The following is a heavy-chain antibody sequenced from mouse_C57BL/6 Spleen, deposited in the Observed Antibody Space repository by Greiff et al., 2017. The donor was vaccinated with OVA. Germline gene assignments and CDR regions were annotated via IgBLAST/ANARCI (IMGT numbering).Heavy chain of an antibody. CDR2: INPGSGGT. Sequence: QVQLQQSGAELVRPGTSVKVSCKASGYAFTNYLIEWVKQRPGQGLEWIGVINPGSGGTNYNEKFKGKATLTADKSSSTAYMQLSSLTSKDSAVYFCARSGGSFDYWGQGTTLTVSS. V-gene: IGHV1-54*01. J-gene: IGHJ2*01. CDR3: ARSGGSFDY. D-gene: IGHD3-2*02. CDR1: GYAFTNYL.